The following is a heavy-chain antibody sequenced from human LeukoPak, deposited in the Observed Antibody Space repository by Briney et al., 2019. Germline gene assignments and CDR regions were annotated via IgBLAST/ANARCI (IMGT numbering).Heavy chain of an antibody. CDR3: ARSFLDYMDV. J-gene: IGHJ6*03. CDR2: IYKSGST. CDR1: GESINPYY. Sequence: SETLSLTCTVSGESINPYYSNWIRQPAGKGLEWIGHIYKSGSTNYNPSLKSRVTMSLDASKNQFSLKLRSVTAADTAVYFCARSFLDYMDVWGKGTTVTVSS. D-gene: IGHD2/OR15-2a*01. V-gene: IGHV4-4*07.